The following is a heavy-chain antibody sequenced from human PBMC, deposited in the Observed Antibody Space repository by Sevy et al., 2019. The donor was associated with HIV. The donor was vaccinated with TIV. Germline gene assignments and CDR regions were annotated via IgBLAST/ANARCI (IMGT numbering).Heavy chain of an antibody. Sequence: GGSLRLSCEASGFTVSGNYMAWVRLAPGKGLEWVSLIDSGGSTYYADSVKGRLTISRDNAKNTLYLQMNPLRAEDTVVYFCARDRYYDASGYYYYYYGMDVWGQGTTVTVSS. CDR3: ARDRYYDASGYYYYYYGMDV. D-gene: IGHD3-22*01. V-gene: IGHV3-66*01. CDR2: IDSGGST. J-gene: IGHJ6*02. CDR1: GFTVSGNY.